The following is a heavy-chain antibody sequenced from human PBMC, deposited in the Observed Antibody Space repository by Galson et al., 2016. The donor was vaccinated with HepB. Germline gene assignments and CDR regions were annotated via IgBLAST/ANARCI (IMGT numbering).Heavy chain of an antibody. V-gene: IGHV5-51*01. J-gene: IGHJ4*02. CDR2: IYPGDSAT. D-gene: IGHD3/OR15-3a*01. CDR3: ALYLDFLTGYGWWDY. CDR1: GYSFTSYW. Sequence: QSGAEVKKPGESLKISCKGSGYSFTSYWIGWVRQMPGKGLEWMGIIYPGDSATRYSPSFQGRVTISADKSINTAYLQWSRLRASDTAMYYCALYLDFLTGYGWWDYWGQGTLVTVSS.